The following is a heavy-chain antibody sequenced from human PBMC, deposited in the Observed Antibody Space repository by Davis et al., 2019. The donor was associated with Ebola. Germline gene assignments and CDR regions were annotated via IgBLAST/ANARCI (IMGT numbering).Heavy chain of an antibody. Sequence: GESLKISCAASGFTVSSDYMSWVRQAPGKGLEWVSVIYSGGNTYYADSVRGRFSISRDDSKNTLYLQMDSLRAEDTAVYYCARGIRFNPDDFWSGGHMGSWGQGILVTVSS. D-gene: IGHD3-3*01. CDR3: ARGIRFNPDDFWSGGHMGS. CDR2: IYSGGNT. CDR1: GFTVSSDY. J-gene: IGHJ5*02. V-gene: IGHV3-53*01.